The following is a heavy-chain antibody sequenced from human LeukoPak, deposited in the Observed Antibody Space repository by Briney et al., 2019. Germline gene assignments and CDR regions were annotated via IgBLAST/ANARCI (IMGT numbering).Heavy chain of an antibody. CDR3: ASAAPEDYFDY. CDR2: FYHDETT. CDR1: GYSVSSAFY. J-gene: IGHJ4*02. V-gene: IGHV4-38-2*02. D-gene: IGHD2-15*01. Sequence: PSETLSLTCSDSGYSVSSAFYWGWIRQPPGKGLEWIGSFYHDETTYYNPSLRSRVTLSVDTSKRQFYLDMYSVTAADTAVYYCASAAPEDYFDYWGRGALVTVSS.